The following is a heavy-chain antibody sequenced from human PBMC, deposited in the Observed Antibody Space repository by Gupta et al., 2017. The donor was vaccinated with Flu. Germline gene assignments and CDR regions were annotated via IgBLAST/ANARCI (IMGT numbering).Heavy chain of an antibody. V-gene: IGHV3-7*01. CDR2: IKPDGSAK. CDR1: GFTFSSYW. Sequence: EVQLVESGGDLVQPGGSLRLSCAASGFTFSSYWMSWVRQAPGKGLEWVAKIKPDGSAKDYVDSVKGRFTISRDNAKSSLYLQMNSLRAEDTAVYDCATHLNWGWDYWGQGTMVTVYS. D-gene: IGHD7-27*01. CDR3: ATHLNWGWDY. J-gene: IGHJ4*02.